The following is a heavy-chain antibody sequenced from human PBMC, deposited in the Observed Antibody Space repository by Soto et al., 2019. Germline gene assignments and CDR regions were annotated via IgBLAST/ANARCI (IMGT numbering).Heavy chain of an antibody. Sequence: GALRLSCIWSGFAFRDYEMNWVRQAPGKGLEWVAYISSGAFTIYYADSVRGRFTVSRDSAKNSLYLQMNSLRDEDAAVYYCARTSSIETVHYSCMDVWGQVTTVTVSS. CDR2: ISSGAFTI. CDR3: ARTSSIETVHYSCMDV. V-gene: IGHV3-48*03. D-gene: IGHD2-21*01. J-gene: IGHJ6*02. CDR1: GFAFRDYE.